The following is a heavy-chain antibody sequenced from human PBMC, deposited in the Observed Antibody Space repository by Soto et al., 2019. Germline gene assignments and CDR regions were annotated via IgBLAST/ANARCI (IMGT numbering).Heavy chain of an antibody. D-gene: IGHD2-2*01. CDR3: AGEGVTSSMSLPWMGYHYYGLDV. J-gene: IGHJ6*02. V-gene: IGHV1-69*12. CDR2: IMPMFGVT. CDR1: GDTFSSHT. Sequence: QVQLVQSGAEMKKPGSSVKVSCRASGDTFSSHTISWVRQAPGQGLEWMGGIMPMFGVTNYARKFQGRLTMTANESTTTAYMEVSSLTSEDTAVYYCAGEGVTSSMSLPWMGYHYYGLDVWGQGTTVIVSS.